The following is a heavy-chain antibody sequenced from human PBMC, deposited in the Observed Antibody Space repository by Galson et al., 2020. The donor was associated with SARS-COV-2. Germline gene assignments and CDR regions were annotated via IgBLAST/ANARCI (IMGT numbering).Heavy chain of an antibody. J-gene: IGHJ4*02. D-gene: IGHD6-19*01. CDR3: ARDGQLSSGWAFDY. CDR2: IYYDGSEK. CDR1: GFTFSSHA. V-gene: IGHV3-33*01. Sequence: SLKISCVASGFTFSSHAMHWVRQAPGKGLEWVAQIYYDGSEKYYGDSVKGRFTIARDSSRNTVYLQMNNLRADDTAVYYCARDGQLSSGWAFDYWGQGTLVTVSS.